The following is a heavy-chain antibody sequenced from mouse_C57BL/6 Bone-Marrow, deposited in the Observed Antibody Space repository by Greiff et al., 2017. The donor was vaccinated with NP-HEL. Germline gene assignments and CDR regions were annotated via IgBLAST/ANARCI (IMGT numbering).Heavy chain of an antibody. J-gene: IGHJ4*01. V-gene: IGHV5-17*01. CDR3: ARDYYGSSYYYAMDY. CDR2: ISSGSSTI. CDR1: GFTFSDYG. Sequence: EVKLEESGGGLVKPGGSLKLSCAASGFTFSDYGMHWVRQAPEKGLEWVAYISSGSSTIYYADTVKGRFTISRDNAKNTLFLQMTSLRSEDTAMYYCARDYYGSSYYYAMDYWGQGTSVTVSS. D-gene: IGHD1-1*01.